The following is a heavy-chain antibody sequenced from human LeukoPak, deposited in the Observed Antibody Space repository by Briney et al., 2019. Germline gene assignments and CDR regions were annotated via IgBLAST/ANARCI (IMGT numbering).Heavy chain of an antibody. CDR2: ISSSGSTI. V-gene: IGHV3-11*01. J-gene: IGHJ4*02. CDR3: ASGVEAVAGTGPFDY. CDR1: GFTFSDYY. D-gene: IGHD6-19*01. Sequence: SGGSLRLSCAASGFTFSDYYMSWIRQAPGKGLEWVSYISSSGSTIYYADSVKGRFTISRDNAKNSLYLQMNSLRAEDTAVYYCASGVEAVAGTGPFDYWGKGTLVTVSS.